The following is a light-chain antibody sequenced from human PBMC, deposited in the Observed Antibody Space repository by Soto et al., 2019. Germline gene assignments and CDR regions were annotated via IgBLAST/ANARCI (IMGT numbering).Light chain of an antibody. CDR2: GSS. CDR1: QSVFSK. V-gene: IGKV3-15*01. Sequence: EIVMTQSPATLSVSPGERATLSCRASQSVFSKLAWYQQKPGQAPRLLIYGSSSRATGFPARFSGSGSGTEFTLTISSLQSEDFAVYYCQQYNNWPRTFGQGTKVEIK. J-gene: IGKJ1*01. CDR3: QQYNNWPRT.